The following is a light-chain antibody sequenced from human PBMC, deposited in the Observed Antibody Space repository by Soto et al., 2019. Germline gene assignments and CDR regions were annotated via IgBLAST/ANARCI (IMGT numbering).Light chain of an antibody. Sequence: EIVLTQSPGTLSVSPGERATLSCRASQSVSSYLAWYQQKLGQAPRLLIYGASSRATGIPDRFSGIGSATDFILTISRLEPEDFAVYYCQQYGNSPFTFGPGTKVEIK. V-gene: IGKV3-20*01. CDR2: GAS. J-gene: IGKJ3*01. CDR1: QSVSSY. CDR3: QQYGNSPFT.